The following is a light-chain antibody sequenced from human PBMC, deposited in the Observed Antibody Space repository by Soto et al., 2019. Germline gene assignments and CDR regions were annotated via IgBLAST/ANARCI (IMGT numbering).Light chain of an antibody. V-gene: IGKV3-15*01. Sequence: IVMTQSPATLSVSPGERATLSCRASQSINSNLAWYQQKPGQAPRLLMFRASIRATGFPARFSGSGSGTDFTLTISRLEPEDFAVYYCQQYDTSPTTFGQGTRLEIK. J-gene: IGKJ5*01. CDR3: QQYDTSPTT. CDR1: QSINSN. CDR2: RAS.